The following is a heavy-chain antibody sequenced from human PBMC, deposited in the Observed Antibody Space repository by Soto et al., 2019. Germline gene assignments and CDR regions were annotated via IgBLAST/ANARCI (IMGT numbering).Heavy chain of an antibody. CDR2: IHNSGTS. D-gene: IGHD3-22*01. Sequence: SETLSLTCTVSGDTSTSYYWGWIRQAPGKGLEWIGHIHNSGTSTHNPSLNGRVTISIDMSKKQFSLKLTSLASADTAVYYCARDFYDSVGYTWFDSWSQGTLVTVSS. J-gene: IGHJ5*01. CDR1: GDTSTSYY. CDR3: ARDFYDSVGYTWFDS. V-gene: IGHV4-59*01.